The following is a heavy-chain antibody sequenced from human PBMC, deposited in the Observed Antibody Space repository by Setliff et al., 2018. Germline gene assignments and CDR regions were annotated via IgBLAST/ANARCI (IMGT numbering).Heavy chain of an antibody. J-gene: IGHJ3*02. CDR1: GYTFTSYG. V-gene: IGHV1-2*04. CDR3: ARDGGGDSDAFDI. CDR2: INPNSGGT. Sequence: VASVKVSCKASGYTFTSYGISWVRQAPGQGLEWMGWINPNSGGTNYAQKFQGWVTMTRDTSISTAYMELGRLRSDDTAVYFCARDGGGDSDAFDIWGQGTMVTVSS. D-gene: IGHD3-16*01.